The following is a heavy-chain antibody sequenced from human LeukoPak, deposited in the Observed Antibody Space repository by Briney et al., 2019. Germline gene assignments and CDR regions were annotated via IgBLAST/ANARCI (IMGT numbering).Heavy chain of an antibody. CDR2: INLSGGST. V-gene: IGHV1-46*01. CDR1: GYTFTSYH. CDR3: ARDYVDDIPMIKDY. J-gene: IGHJ4*02. Sequence: ASVKVSCKASGYTFTSYHMRWVRQAPGQGLEWMGKINLSGGSTTYAQKFQGRVTMTRATSTSTVYMELSSLRSEDTAVYYCARDYVDDIPMIKDYWGQGTLVTVSS. D-gene: IGHD2-8*01.